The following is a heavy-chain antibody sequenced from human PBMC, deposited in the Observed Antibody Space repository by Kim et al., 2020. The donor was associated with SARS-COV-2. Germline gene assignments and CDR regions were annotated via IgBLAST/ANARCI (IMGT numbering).Heavy chain of an antibody. CDR2: IYTSGST. V-gene: IGHV4-61*02. D-gene: IGHD2-15*01. Sequence: SETLSLTCTVSGGSISSGSYYWSWIRQPAGKGLEWIGRIYTSGSTNYNPSLKSRVTRSVDTSKNQFSLKLSSVTAADTAVYYCARTAGRILSDAFDIWGQGTMVTVSS. J-gene: IGHJ3*02. CDR3: ARTAGRILSDAFDI. CDR1: GGSISSGSYY.